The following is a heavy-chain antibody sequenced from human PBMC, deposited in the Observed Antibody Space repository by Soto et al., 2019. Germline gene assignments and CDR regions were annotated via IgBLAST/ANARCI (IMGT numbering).Heavy chain of an antibody. J-gene: IGHJ6*04. Sequence: GGSLRLSCAASGFTFSSYAMHWVRQAPGKGLEWVSAISGSGGSTYYADSVKGRFTISRDNSKNTLYLQMNSLRAEDTAVYYYANPPLDIRLGDGLLDNHYGMYGWGKGYTV. CDR2: ISGSGGST. CDR1: GFTFSSYA. CDR3: ANPPLDIRLGDGLLDNHYGMYG. D-gene: IGHD3-16*01. V-gene: IGHV3-23*01.